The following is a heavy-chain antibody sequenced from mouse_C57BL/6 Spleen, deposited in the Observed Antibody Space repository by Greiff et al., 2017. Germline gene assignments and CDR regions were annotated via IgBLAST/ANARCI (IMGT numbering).Heavy chain of an antibody. V-gene: IGHV1-18*01. J-gene: IGHJ3*01. Sequence: VQLKESGPELVKPGASVKIPCKASGYTFTDYNLDWVKQSHGQSLEWIGDITPNNGGTIYNQKFKGKATLTVDKSSSTAYMELRSLTSEDTAVYYCARLGDWDGAYWGQGTLVTVSA. D-gene: IGHD4-1*01. CDR1: GYTFTDYN. CDR2: ITPNNGGT. CDR3: ARLGDWDGAY.